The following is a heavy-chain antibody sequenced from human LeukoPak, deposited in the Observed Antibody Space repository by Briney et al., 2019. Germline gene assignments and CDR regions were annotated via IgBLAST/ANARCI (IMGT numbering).Heavy chain of an antibody. CDR3: ARGRGYSYGYAADYYYYMDV. D-gene: IGHD5-18*01. CDR1: GGSISSYY. V-gene: IGHV4-59*01. Sequence: SSETLSLTCTVSGGSISSYYWSWIRQPPGKGLEWIGYIYYSGSTNYNPSLKSRVTISVDTSKNQFSLKLSSVTAADTAVYYCARGRGYSYGYAADYYYYMDVWGKGTTVTVSS. CDR2: IYYSGST. J-gene: IGHJ6*03.